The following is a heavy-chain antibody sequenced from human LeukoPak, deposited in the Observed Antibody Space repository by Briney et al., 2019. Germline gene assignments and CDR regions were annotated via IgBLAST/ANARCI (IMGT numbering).Heavy chain of an antibody. CDR2: IYYSGST. J-gene: IGHJ6*02. Sequence: SETLSLTCTVSGGSISSGGYYWSWIRQHPGKGLEWIGYIYYSGSTYYNPSLKSRVTISVDTSKNQFSLKLSSVTAADTAVYHCARMDLIFYGMDVWGQGTTVTVSS. CDR3: ARMDLIFYGMDV. D-gene: IGHD3/OR15-3a*01. CDR1: GGSISSGGYY. V-gene: IGHV4-31*03.